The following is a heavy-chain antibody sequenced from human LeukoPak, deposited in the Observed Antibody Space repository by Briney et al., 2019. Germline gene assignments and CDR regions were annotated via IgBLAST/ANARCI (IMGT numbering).Heavy chain of an antibody. Sequence: GESLKISCKASGNRFTGDRTGCGRHMPEERLEWVGGIYPGDSDTRYSPSFQGQVTISADKSISTAYLQWSSLKASDTAMYYRARHKGRGYSGYDHTTACDYWGQGTLVTVSS. CDR3: ARHKGRGYSGYDHTTACDY. J-gene: IGHJ4*02. CDR1: GNRFTGDR. CDR2: IYPGDSDT. D-gene: IGHD5-12*01. V-gene: IGHV5-51*01.